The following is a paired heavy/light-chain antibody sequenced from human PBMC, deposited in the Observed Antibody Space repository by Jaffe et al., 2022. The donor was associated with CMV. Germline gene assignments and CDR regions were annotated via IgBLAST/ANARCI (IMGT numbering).Light chain of an antibody. Sequence: QSVLTQPPSVSAAPGQKVTISCSGSSSNIGNNYVSWYQQLPGTAPKLLIFENNKRPSGIPDRFSGSKSGTSATLGITGLQTGDEADYYCGTWDSSLSAGVVFGGGTKVTVL. CDR1: SSNIGNNY. J-gene: IGLJ2*01. CDR2: ENN. V-gene: IGLV1-51*02. CDR3: GTWDSSLSAGVV.
Heavy chain of an antibody. CDR3: ARVQSSSWSDDY. D-gene: IGHD2-2*01. CDR1: GFTVSSNY. J-gene: IGHJ4*02. Sequence: EVQLVESGGGLIQPGGSLRLSCAVSGFTVSSNYMSWVRQAPGKGLEWVSVIYYDGRTYYADSVKGRFTISRDNSKNTLYLQMNSLRADDTAVYYCARVQSSSWSDDYWGQGTLLTVSS. V-gene: IGHV3-53*01. CDR2: IYYDGRT.